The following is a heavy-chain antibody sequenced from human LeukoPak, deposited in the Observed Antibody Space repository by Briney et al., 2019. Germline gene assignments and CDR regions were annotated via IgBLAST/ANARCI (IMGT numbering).Heavy chain of an antibody. CDR1: GFTFSSYW. CDR3: ARAYGELYALDI. Sequence: WRSLRLSCAASGFTFSSYWMSWVREAPGKGLGWVANIKQDGSEKYYVDSVKGRFTISRDNAKNSLYLQVNLLRDRDMGREFFARAYGELYALDIWGRGTIVTVSS. D-gene: IGHD4-17*01. J-gene: IGHJ3*02. CDR2: IKQDGSEK. V-gene: IGHV3-7*01.